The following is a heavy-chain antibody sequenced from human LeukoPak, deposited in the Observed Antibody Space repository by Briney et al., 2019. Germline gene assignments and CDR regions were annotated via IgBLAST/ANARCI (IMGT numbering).Heavy chain of an antibody. D-gene: IGHD2-15*01. CDR3: ARYFEVAGRWYLDY. CDR2: IYATGRT. CDR1: GGSISNHY. V-gene: IGHV4-4*08. J-gene: IGHJ4*02. Sequence: SETLSLTCTVSGGSISNHYWSWIRQPPGKGLEWIGFIYATGRTDYNRSFTSRATVSVDMSKNQFSLKLSSVTAADTAMYYCARYFEVAGRWYLDYWGQGTLVTVSS.